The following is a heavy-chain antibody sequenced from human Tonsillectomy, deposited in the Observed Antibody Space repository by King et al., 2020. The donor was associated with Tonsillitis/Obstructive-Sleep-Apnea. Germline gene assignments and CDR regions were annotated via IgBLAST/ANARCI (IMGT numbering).Heavy chain of an antibody. CDR2: IWYDGRNK. J-gene: IGHJ4*02. CDR1: AFTFSSYG. Sequence: VQLVESGGGVVQPGRSLRLSCAASAFTFSSYGMHWVRQAPGRGLEWVAVIWYDGRNKDYADSVKGRFTISRDNSKNTLYLQMNSLRVQDAAVYYCARDRSVIVVVGGFDYWGQGTLVTVSS. D-gene: IGHD3-22*01. CDR3: ARDRSVIVVVGGFDY. V-gene: IGHV3-33*01.